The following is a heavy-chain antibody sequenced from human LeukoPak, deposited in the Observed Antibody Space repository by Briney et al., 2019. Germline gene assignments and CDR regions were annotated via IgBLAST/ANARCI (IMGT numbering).Heavy chain of an antibody. CDR3: ARDLKGYYIGA. D-gene: IGHD6-13*01. CDR2: VYSEGST. Sequence: PSETLSLTCTVSGAALNTYHWTRIRQSPGKGLEWIGYVYSEGSTNSNPSLKSRVTFSVDTSKNQFSMTLSSVTAADTAIYYCARDLKGYYIGACGKGTTVIVSS. V-gene: IGHV4-59*01. CDR1: GAALNTYH. J-gene: IGHJ6*03.